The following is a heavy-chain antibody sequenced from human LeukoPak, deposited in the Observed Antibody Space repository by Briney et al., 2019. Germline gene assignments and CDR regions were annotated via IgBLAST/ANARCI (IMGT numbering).Heavy chain of an antibody. CDR2: ISYDGSNK. J-gene: IGHJ4*02. D-gene: IGHD2-2*02. V-gene: IGHV3-30*03. Sequence: GGSLRLSCAASGFTFSSYGMHWVRQAPGKGLEWVAVISYDGSNKYYADSVKGRFTISRDNSKNTLYLQMNSLRAEDTAVYYCARVLVPAAIGGAYYFDYWGQGTLVTVSS. CDR1: GFTFSSYG. CDR3: ARVLVPAAIGGAYYFDY.